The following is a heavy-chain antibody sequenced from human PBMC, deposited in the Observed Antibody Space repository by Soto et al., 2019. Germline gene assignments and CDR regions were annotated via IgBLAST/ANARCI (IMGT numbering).Heavy chain of an antibody. J-gene: IGHJ6*02. Sequence: QVQLVQSGAEVKKPGSSVKVSCKASGGTFSSYAISWVRQAPGQGLEWMGGIIPIFGTANYAQKFQGRVTITADESTNTAYMELSSLRSEDTAVYYCATYSGYDYDYYYGMDVWGQGTTVTVSS. CDR3: ATYSGYDYDYYYGMDV. CDR2: IIPIFGTA. V-gene: IGHV1-69*12. CDR1: GGTFSSYA. D-gene: IGHD5-12*01.